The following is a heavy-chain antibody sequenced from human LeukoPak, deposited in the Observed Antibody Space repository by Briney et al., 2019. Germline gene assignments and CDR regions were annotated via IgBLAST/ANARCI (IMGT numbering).Heavy chain of an antibody. CDR1: GFPFSSYG. D-gene: IGHD4-17*01. CDR3: ARDGGYGEILRYYFDY. Sequence: GRSLRLSCAASGFPFSSYGMHWVRQAPGKGLEWVAVIWYDGSNKYYADSVKGRFTISRDNSKNTLYLQMNSLRAEDTAVYYCARDGGYGEILRYYFDYWGQGTLVTVSS. J-gene: IGHJ4*02. CDR2: IWYDGSNK. V-gene: IGHV3-33*01.